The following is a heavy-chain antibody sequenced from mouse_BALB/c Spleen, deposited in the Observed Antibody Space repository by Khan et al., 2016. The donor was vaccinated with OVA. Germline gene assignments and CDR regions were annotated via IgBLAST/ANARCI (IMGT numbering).Heavy chain of an antibody. CDR1: GFTFTSYV. D-gene: IGHD1-1*01. Sequence: EVQLQQSGPELVKPGASVKMSCKASGFTFTSYVMHWVKQKPGLGLEWIGYIYPFNDDTKYNEKFKGKATLTSDKSSSNAYMELSSLTSEDSELYYCAPVGNYYVSFAYWGQGTLVTVSA. J-gene: IGHJ3*01. V-gene: IGHV1S136*01. CDR3: APVGNYYVSFAY. CDR2: IYPFNDDT.